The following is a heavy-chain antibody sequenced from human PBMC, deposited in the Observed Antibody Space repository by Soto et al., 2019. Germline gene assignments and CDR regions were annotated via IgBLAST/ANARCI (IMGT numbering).Heavy chain of an antibody. V-gene: IGHV3-53*01. CDR3: AKLWGYYFES. CDR2: IYTRGTT. Sequence: GSLRLSCSASGFSVNNNYMTWVRQAPGRRPEWVAVIYTRGTTHYADFATGRFTFSRDNSKNTLYLQMDSLRPEDTAVYYCAKLWGYYFESWGPGTLVTVSS. J-gene: IGHJ4*02. CDR1: GFSVNNNY. D-gene: IGHD2-21*01.